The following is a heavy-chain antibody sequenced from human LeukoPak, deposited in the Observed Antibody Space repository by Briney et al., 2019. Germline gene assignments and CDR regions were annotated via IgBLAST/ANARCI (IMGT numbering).Heavy chain of an antibody. CDR3: ARSIAVAGTSWYFDL. D-gene: IGHD6-19*01. V-gene: IGHV4-4*02. CDR2: TYHSGST. Sequence: SETLSLTCAVSGGSISSSNWWSWVRQPPGKGLEWIGETYHSGSTNYNLSLKSRVTISVDKSKNQFSLKLSSVTAADTAVYYCARSIAVAGTSWYFDLWGRGTLVTVSS. J-gene: IGHJ2*01. CDR1: GGSISSSNW.